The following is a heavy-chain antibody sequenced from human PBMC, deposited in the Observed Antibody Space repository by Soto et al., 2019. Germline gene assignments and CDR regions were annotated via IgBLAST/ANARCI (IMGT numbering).Heavy chain of an antibody. CDR3: ARGHALGVVSDDY. CDR2: ISGESGKT. Sequence: QVQLVQSGAEVKKPGASVKVSCKASGYSFTRYGISWVRQAPGQGLEWMGWISGESGKTNFAQNFHARITMTTDTSTSTAYLELRALRSNDTAVYYCARGHALGVVSDDYWGQGTLVTVSS. V-gene: IGHV1-18*01. CDR1: GYSFTRYG. D-gene: IGHD3-3*01. J-gene: IGHJ4*02.